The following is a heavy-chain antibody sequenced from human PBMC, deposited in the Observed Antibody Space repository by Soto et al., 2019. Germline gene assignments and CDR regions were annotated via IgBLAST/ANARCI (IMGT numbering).Heavy chain of an antibody. J-gene: IGHJ5*02. Sequence: PGGSLRLSCAASGFTFSSYAMHWVRQAPGKGLEWVAVISYDGSNKYYADSVKGRFTISRDNSKNTLYLQMNSLRAEDTAVYYCARDNVDYDFWSGYSNWFDPWGQGTLVTVSS. V-gene: IGHV3-30-3*01. CDR2: ISYDGSNK. CDR1: GFTFSSYA. D-gene: IGHD3-3*01. CDR3: ARDNVDYDFWSGYSNWFDP.